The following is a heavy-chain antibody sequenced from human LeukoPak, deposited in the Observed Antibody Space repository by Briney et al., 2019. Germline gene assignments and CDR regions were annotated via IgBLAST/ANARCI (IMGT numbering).Heavy chain of an antibody. J-gene: IGHJ3*02. D-gene: IGHD2-21*01. V-gene: IGHV1-8*01. CDR1: GYTFTSYD. Sequence: ASVKVSCKPSGYTFTSYDINWVRQATGQGLEWMGYMNPASGNTGYAQKFQGRVTMTTDTSISTAYMELSSLRSEDTAVYYCARVPREIASIWGQGTMVTVSS. CDR2: MNPASGNT. CDR3: ARVPREIASI.